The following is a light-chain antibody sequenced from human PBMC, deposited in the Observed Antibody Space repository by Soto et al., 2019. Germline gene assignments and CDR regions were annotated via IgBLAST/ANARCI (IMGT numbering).Light chain of an antibody. CDR1: SSDIGTYNY. CDR3: SSYRSSNTYV. CDR2: DVN. V-gene: IGLV2-14*01. Sequence: QSALTQPASVSGSPGQSITISCTGTSSDIGTYNYVSWYQQHPGKAPKLMIYDVNIRPSGASNRFSGSKSGYTASLTISGLQAEDEADYYCSSYRSSNTYVFGTGTKLTVL. J-gene: IGLJ1*01.